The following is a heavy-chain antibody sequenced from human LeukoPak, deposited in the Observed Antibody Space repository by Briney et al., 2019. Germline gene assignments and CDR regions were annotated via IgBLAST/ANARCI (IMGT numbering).Heavy chain of an antibody. CDR1: GFTFSSYR. CDR3: AKDEESYYYDSSGYRESPHAFDI. V-gene: IGHV3-30*02. CDR2: IRYDGSNK. D-gene: IGHD3-22*01. J-gene: IGHJ3*02. Sequence: GGSLRLSCAAPGFTFSSYRMHWGRQAPGKGLEWVAFIRYDGSNKYYADSVKGRFTISRDNSKNTLYLQMNSLRAEDTAVYYCAKDEESYYYDSSGYRESPHAFDIWGQGTMVTVSS.